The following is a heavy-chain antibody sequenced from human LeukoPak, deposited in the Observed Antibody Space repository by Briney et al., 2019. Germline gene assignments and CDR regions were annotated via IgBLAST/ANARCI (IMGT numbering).Heavy chain of an antibody. D-gene: IGHD3-22*01. V-gene: IGHV4-39*07. Sequence: SETLSLTCTVSGGSISSSSYYWGWIRQPPGKGLEWIGEINHSGSTNYNPSLKSRVTISVDTSKNQFSLKLSSVTAADTAVYYCARGERITMIGFDYWGQGTLVTVSS. J-gene: IGHJ4*02. CDR2: INHSGST. CDR1: GGSISSSSYY. CDR3: ARGERITMIGFDY.